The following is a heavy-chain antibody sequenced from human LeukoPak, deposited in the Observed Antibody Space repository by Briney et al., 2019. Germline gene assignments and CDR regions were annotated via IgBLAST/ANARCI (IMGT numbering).Heavy chain of an antibody. CDR3: AKDVGKWESLHFFDY. J-gene: IGHJ4*02. Sequence: GGSLRLSCLTSGFTLSTNAMSWVRQAPGKGLEWISGISGSGASTYYADSVKGRFTISRDDSRNTLYLQMNSLRGDDTAVYYCAKDVGKWESLHFFDYWGQGTLVTVSS. D-gene: IGHD1-26*01. V-gene: IGHV3-23*01. CDR1: GFTLSTNA. CDR2: ISGSGAST.